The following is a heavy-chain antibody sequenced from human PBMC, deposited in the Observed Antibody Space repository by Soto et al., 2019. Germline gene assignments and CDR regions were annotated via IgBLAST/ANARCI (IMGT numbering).Heavy chain of an antibody. CDR2: ISSSSSYI. V-gene: IGHV3-21*01. CDR1: GFTFSSYS. Sequence: EVQLVESGGGLVKPGGSLRLSCAASGFTFSSYSMNWVRQAPGKGLEWVSSISSSSSYIYYADSVKGRCTISRDNANNSQYLQMNSLGAEDMDVYYCAREGGGTGTIELWSGLAYYYYGMDVWGQGTTVTVSS. CDR3: AREGGGTGTIELWSGLAYYYYGMDV. J-gene: IGHJ6*02. D-gene: IGHD1-7*01.